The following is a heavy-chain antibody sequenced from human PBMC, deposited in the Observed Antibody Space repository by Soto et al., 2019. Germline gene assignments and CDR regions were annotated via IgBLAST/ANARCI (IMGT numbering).Heavy chain of an antibody. Sequence: SETLSLTCTVSGGSISSGDYYWSWIRQPPGKGLEWIGYIYYSGSTYYNPSLKSRVTISVDTSKNQFSLKLSSVTAADTAVYYCATYCSSSSCLYEGMTDSFDIWGQGTMVTVSS. CDR1: GGSISSGDYY. J-gene: IGHJ3*02. D-gene: IGHD2-2*01. V-gene: IGHV4-30-4*01. CDR3: ATYCSSSSCLYEGMTDSFDI. CDR2: IYYSGST.